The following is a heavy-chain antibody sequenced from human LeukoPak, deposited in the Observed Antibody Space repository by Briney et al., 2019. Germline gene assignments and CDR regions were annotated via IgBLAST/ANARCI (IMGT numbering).Heavy chain of an antibody. Sequence: GGSLRLSCAASGFTLSSYAMHWVRQAPGKGLEWVAVISYDGSNKYYADSVKGRFTISRDNSKNTLYLQMNSLRAEDTAVYYCVRVRNYYDSSALFDYWGQGTLVTVSS. CDR1: GFTLSSYA. CDR2: ISYDGSNK. D-gene: IGHD3-22*01. CDR3: VRVRNYYDSSALFDY. V-gene: IGHV3-30*04. J-gene: IGHJ4*02.